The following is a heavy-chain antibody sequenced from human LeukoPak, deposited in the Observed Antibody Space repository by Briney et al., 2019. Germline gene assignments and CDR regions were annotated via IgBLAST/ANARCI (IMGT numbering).Heavy chain of an antibody. CDR3: ARVYSLMDRAEYYFDS. V-gene: IGHV3-53*01. J-gene: IGHJ4*02. D-gene: IGHD2-21*01. CDR2: IYSGGGA. CDR1: GLTVSNNY. Sequence: GGSLRLSCAASGLTVSNNYMSWVRQAPGKGLEWVSVIYSGGGANSADSVKGRFTISRDNSKNTLYLQMNSLRAEDTAVYYCARVYSLMDRAEYYFDSWGQGTLVTVSS.